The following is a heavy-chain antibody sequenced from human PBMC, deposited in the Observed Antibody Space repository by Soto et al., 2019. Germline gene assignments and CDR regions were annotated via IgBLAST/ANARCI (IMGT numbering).Heavy chain of an antibody. CDR1: GFTLRSYA. CDR3: ARVTPGNNLYYFSGLDF. D-gene: IGHD1-1*01. V-gene: IGHV3-30-3*01. J-gene: IGHJ6*02. Sequence: QVQLVESGGGVVQPGRSLRLSCAASGFTLRSYAMHWVRQAPGKGLEWLAVISYEGSNTYYADSVRGRFTISRDNSKNTLYLQMNTLRPEDTGLYYCARVTPGNNLYYFSGLDFWGQGTSVTVSS. CDR2: ISYEGSNT.